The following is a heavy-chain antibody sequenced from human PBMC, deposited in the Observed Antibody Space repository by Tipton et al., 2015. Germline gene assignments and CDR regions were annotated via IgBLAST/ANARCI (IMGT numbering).Heavy chain of an antibody. J-gene: IGHJ4*02. CDR1: GDSISTYY. Sequence: TLSLTCTVSGDSISTYYWTWIRQPPGKGLEWIGNIFYSGTTSYNPPLKSRVTISVDTSKNQFSLKLSSVTAADTAVYYCARERDSINRGLDYWGQGTLVTVSS. CDR2: IFYSGTT. D-gene: IGHD3-22*01. CDR3: ARERDSINRGLDY. V-gene: IGHV4-59*01.